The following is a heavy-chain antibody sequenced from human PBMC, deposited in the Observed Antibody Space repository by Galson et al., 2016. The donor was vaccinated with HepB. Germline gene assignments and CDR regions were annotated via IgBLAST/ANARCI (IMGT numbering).Heavy chain of an antibody. D-gene: IGHD1-26*01. Sequence: SLRLSCAASGFTFSNYGMNWVRQAPGKGLEWVSAIRPGGSSTLYADSVKGRFTISRDDSTDTLYLRMNSLRAEDTAVYYCTTVPVGDYYYFMDVWGKGTTVTVSS. J-gene: IGHJ6*03. CDR2: IRPGGSST. CDR1: GFTFSNYG. CDR3: TTVPVGDYYYFMDV. V-gene: IGHV3-23*01.